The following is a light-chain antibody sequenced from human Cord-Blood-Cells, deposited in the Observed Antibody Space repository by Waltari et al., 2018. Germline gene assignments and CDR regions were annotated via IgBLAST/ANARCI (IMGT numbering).Light chain of an antibody. J-gene: IGLJ3*02. CDR3: SSYTSSSTWV. CDR2: DVS. Sequence: QSALTPPASVSGSPGQSITISCPGTSSDVGGYTYVSWYQQHPGKAPKLMIYDVSKRPSGVSNRFSGSKSGNTASLTISGLQAEDEADYYCSSYTSSSTWVFGGGTKLTVL. V-gene: IGLV2-14*03. CDR1: SSDVGGYTY.